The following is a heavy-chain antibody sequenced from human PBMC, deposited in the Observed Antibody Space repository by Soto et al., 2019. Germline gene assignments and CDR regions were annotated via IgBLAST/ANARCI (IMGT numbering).Heavy chain of an antibody. V-gene: IGHV3-30-3*01. Sequence: GGSLRLSCAASGFTFSSYAMHWVRQAPGKGLEWVAVISYDGSNKYYADSVKGRFTISRDNSKNTLYLQMNSLRAEDTAVYYCPFSGYDRSAFDIWGQGTMVTVSS. CDR2: ISYDGSNK. CDR1: GFTFSSYA. CDR3: PFSGYDRSAFDI. D-gene: IGHD5-12*01. J-gene: IGHJ3*02.